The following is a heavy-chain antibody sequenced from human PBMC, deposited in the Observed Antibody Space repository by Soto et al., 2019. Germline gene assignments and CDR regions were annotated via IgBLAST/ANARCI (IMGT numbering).Heavy chain of an antibody. D-gene: IGHD2-2*01. CDR1: GYTFTGYY. Sequence: ASVKVSCKASGYTFTGYYMHWVRQAPGQGLEWMGWINPNSGGTNYAQKFQGRVTMTRDTSISTAYMELSRLRSDDTAVHYCARVVCSSTSCYFNYYYGMDVWGQGTTVTVSS. CDR3: ARVVCSSTSCYFNYYYGMDV. CDR2: INPNSGGT. V-gene: IGHV1-2*02. J-gene: IGHJ6*02.